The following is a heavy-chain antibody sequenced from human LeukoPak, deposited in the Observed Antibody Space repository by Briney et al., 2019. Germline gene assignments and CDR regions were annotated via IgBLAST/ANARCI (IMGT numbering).Heavy chain of an antibody. Sequence: SVKVSCKASGGTFSSYAISWVRQAPGQGLEWMGRIIPIFGTANYAQKFQGRVTITADKSTSTAYMELSSLRSEDTAVYYCARGPCSSTSCYGVYNWFDPWGQGTLVTVSS. CDR2: IIPIFGTA. CDR3: ARGPCSSTSCYGVYNWFDP. CDR1: GGTFSSYA. V-gene: IGHV1-69*06. D-gene: IGHD2-2*01. J-gene: IGHJ5*02.